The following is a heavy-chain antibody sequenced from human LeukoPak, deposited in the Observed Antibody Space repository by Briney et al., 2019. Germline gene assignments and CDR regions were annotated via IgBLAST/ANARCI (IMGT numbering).Heavy chain of an antibody. CDR2: INSNGDDT. CDR3: ARDIGYSSGWHPAY. CDR1: GFTFSHYS. J-gene: IGHJ4*02. D-gene: IGHD6-19*01. V-gene: IGHV3-64*01. Sequence: PGGSLRLSCAASGFTFSHYSMHWVRQAPGKGLEYVSAINSNGDDTYYANSVKGRFTISRDNAKNSLYLQMNSLRAEDTAVYYCARDIGYSSGWHPAYWGQGTLVTVSS.